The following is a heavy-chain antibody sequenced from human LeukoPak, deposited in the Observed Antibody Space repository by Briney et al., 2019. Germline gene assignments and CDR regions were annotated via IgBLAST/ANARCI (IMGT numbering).Heavy chain of an antibody. CDR3: AQSSSSSHFDY. CDR2: FGTFYHSGNT. CDR1: GYFISSGYF. D-gene: IGHD6-6*01. V-gene: IGHV4-38-2*02. J-gene: IGHJ4*02. Sequence: SETLSLTCTVSGYFISSGYFWGWIRQSPGKGLEWIGTFGTFYHSGNTSYSPSLKSRVTISVDTSRNQFSLRLTSVTAADMAVYFCAQSSSSSHFDYWGQGTLVTVSS.